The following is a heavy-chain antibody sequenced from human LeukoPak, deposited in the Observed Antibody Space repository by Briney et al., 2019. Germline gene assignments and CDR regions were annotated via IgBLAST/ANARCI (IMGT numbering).Heavy chain of an antibody. CDR3: ARGRGSYSLDI. D-gene: IGHD1-26*01. CDR2: INPDNGVT. Sequence: ASVKVSCKASGYTFTAYYMHWVRQAPGQGLEWMGWINPDNGVTNYAQKFQGRVTMTRDTSISTGYMELSRLRSDDTAVYYCARGRGSYSLDIWGQGTMVTVSS. CDR1: GYTFTAYY. V-gene: IGHV1-2*02. J-gene: IGHJ3*02.